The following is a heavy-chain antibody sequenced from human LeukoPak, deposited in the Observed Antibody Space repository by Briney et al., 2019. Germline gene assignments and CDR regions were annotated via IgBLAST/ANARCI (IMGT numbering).Heavy chain of an antibody. J-gene: IGHJ4*02. CDR1: GFPFSYDY. Sequence: GGSLRLSCAASGFPFSYDYMSWIRQPPGKGLEWISYISSSGSTIYYADSVKGRFTISRDNAKNSLYLQMNSLRAEDTAVYYCARVVGATQFDYWGQGTLVTVSS. D-gene: IGHD1-26*01. CDR2: ISSSGSTI. CDR3: ARVVGATQFDY. V-gene: IGHV3-11*04.